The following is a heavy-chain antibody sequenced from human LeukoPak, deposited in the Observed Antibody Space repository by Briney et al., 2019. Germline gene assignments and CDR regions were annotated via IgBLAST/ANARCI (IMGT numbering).Heavy chain of an antibody. CDR2: MNPNSGNT. CDR1: GYTFTSYD. D-gene: IGHD3-3*01. Sequence: EASVKVSCKASGYTFTSYDINWVRQATGQGLEWMGWMNPNSGNTGYAQKFQGRVTMTRNTSISTAYMELSSPRSEDTAVYYCASGGGDYDFWSGYYYFDYWGQGTLVTVSS. CDR3: ASGGGDYDFWSGYYYFDY. V-gene: IGHV1-8*01. J-gene: IGHJ4*02.